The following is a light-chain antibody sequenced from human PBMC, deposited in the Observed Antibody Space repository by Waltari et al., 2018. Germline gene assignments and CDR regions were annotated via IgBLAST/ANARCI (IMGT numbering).Light chain of an antibody. CDR1: TSNIWNHY. Sequence: QSVLTQPPSVSAAPGQRVTLSCPGGTSNIWNHYVSWYRQFPGTAPKLLIYENTERPSGIPGRFSGSKSGTSATLDITGLQAGDEADYYCGTWDSSLSGAVFGGGTHLTVL. CDR2: ENT. V-gene: IGLV1-51*02. CDR3: GTWDSSLSGAV. J-gene: IGLJ7*01.